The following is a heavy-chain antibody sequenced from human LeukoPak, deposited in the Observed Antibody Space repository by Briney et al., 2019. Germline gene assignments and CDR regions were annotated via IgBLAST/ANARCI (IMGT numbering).Heavy chain of an antibody. Sequence: PGGSLRLSCAASGFTFSSYSMNWVRQAPGKGLEWVSSISSSSSYIYYADSVKGRFTISRDNSKNTLYLQMNSLRAEDTAVYYCARESSSWSRGFDYWGQGTLVTVSS. J-gene: IGHJ4*02. CDR2: ISSSSSYI. CDR3: ARESSSWSRGFDY. CDR1: GFTFSSYS. D-gene: IGHD6-13*01. V-gene: IGHV3-21*01.